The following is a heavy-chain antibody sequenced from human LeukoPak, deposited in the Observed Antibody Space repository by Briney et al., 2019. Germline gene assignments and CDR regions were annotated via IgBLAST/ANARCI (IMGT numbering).Heavy chain of an antibody. Sequence: GGSLRLSCAASGFAFSSYSMNWVRQAPGKGLEWVSYIGTSSSPIYYGDSVKRRFTISRDNDKKSIYLQMDSLRDEDTAVYYCAKDQRWESPHYLDSWGQETLVTVSS. V-gene: IGHV3-48*02. CDR1: GFAFSSYS. D-gene: IGHD1-26*01. CDR3: AKDQRWESPHYLDS. CDR2: IGTSSSPI. J-gene: IGHJ4*02.